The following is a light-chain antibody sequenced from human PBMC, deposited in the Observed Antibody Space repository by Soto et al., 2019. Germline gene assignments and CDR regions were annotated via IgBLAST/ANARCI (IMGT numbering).Light chain of an antibody. CDR3: QHYNSYSEA. J-gene: IGKJ1*01. CDR2: GGS. CDR1: QAIRDD. Sequence: DIHMTQSPSSLSASVGYIFTITCRASQAIRDDLGWFQQKPGKAPKRLIYGGSTLHSGVPSRLRGSGYGTEFTITISSLQTDDFETYYCQHYNSYSEAFGQGTKVDIK. V-gene: IGKV1-17*01.